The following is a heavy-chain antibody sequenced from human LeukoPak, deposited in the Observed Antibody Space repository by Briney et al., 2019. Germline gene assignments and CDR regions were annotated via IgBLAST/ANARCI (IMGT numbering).Heavy chain of an antibody. D-gene: IGHD6-19*01. CDR1: GFTFSDSY. Sequence: GGSLRLSCAASGFTFSDSYMTWVRQAPGKGVEWVAYISGSGHDINYSDSVKGRFTISRDNAKNSLYLQMNSLRAEDTAIYYCARDLGSYSSGWYMGFDYWGQGTLVTVSS. CDR2: ISGSGHDI. CDR3: ARDLGSYSSGWYMGFDY. V-gene: IGHV3-11*04. J-gene: IGHJ4*02.